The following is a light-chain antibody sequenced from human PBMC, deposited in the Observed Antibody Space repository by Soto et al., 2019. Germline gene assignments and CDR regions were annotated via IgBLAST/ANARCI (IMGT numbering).Light chain of an antibody. Sequence: QSALTQPASMSGSPGQSITISCTGTSSDVGSYNLVSWCQQHPGKVLKLLIYEVTKRPSGVSHRLSGSKSGNTASLTTSGLQAENEADYRCCSYAGRSTYVFGTGTKLTVL. J-gene: IGLJ1*01. V-gene: IGLV2-23*02. CDR3: CSYAGRSTYV. CDR2: EVT. CDR1: SSDVGSYNL.